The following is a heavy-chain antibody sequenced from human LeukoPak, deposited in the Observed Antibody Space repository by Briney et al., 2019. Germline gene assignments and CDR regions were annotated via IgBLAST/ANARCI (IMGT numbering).Heavy chain of an antibody. CDR3: AREWWLRFFDY. Sequence: NPGGSLRLSCAASGFTFSDYYMSWLPQAPGKGLEGVSYISSSVSNIYYADSVKGRYTISRDNAKNSLYLQMNSLRAEDTAVYYCAREWWLRFFDYWGQGTLVTVSS. D-gene: IGHD5-12*01. CDR1: GFTFSDYY. J-gene: IGHJ4*02. V-gene: IGHV3-11*04. CDR2: ISSSVSNI.